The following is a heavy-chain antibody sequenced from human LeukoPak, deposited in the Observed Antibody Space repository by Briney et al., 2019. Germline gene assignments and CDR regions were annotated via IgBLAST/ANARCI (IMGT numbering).Heavy chain of an antibody. V-gene: IGHV1-2*02. CDR3: ARDQGAGTDRFWMNYYYGMDV. CDR1: GYTFTGYY. Sequence: ASVKVSCKASGYTFTGYYMHWVRQAPGQGLEWMGWINPNSGGTNYAQKFRGRVTMTRDTSISTAYMELSRLRSDDTAVYYCARDQGAGTDRFWMNYYYGMDVWGQGTTVTVSS. J-gene: IGHJ6*02. D-gene: IGHD6-13*01. CDR2: INPNSGGT.